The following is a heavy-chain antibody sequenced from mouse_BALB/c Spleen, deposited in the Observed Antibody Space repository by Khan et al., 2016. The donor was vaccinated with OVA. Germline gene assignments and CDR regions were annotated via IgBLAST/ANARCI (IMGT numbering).Heavy chain of an antibody. D-gene: IGHD3-1*01. J-gene: IGHJ2*01. Sequence: QVQLQQPGAELAKPGASVKMSCKASGYTFTSYWMHWVKQRPGQGLEWIGYINPSTGYTEYNQKFKDKATLTADKSSSTAYMQLSSLTSEDSAVYYCARSPGSGVLFDYWGQGTTLTVSS. CDR2: INPSTGYT. CDR1: GYTFTSYW. CDR3: ARSPGSGVLFDY. V-gene: IGHV1-7*01.